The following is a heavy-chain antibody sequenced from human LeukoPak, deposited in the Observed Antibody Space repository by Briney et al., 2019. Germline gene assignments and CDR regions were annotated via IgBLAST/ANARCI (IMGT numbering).Heavy chain of an antibody. CDR1: GYTFTGYY. V-gene: IGHV1-2*02. CDR2: INPNSGGT. D-gene: IGHD6-19*01. Sequence: ASVKVSCKASGYTFTGYYMHWVRQAPGQGLGWMGWINPNSGGTNYAQKFQGRVTMTRDTSISTAYMELSRLRSDDTAVYYCASLAVAGDPFDYWGQGTLVTVSS. CDR3: ASLAVAGDPFDY. J-gene: IGHJ4*02.